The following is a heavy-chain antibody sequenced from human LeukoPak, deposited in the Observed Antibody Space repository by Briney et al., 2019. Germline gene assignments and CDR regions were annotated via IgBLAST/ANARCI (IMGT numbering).Heavy chain of an antibody. Sequence: GGSLRLSCVASGFTFSSYGVHWVRQAPGKGLEWVAFIRYDGSNKYYADSVKGRFTISRDNPKNTVYLQMNSLRGEDTAVYYCAKDRGDYYYMDVWGKGTTVTVSS. CDR2: IRYDGSNK. CDR1: GFTFSSYG. J-gene: IGHJ6*03. V-gene: IGHV3-30*02. D-gene: IGHD1-26*01. CDR3: AKDRGDYYYMDV.